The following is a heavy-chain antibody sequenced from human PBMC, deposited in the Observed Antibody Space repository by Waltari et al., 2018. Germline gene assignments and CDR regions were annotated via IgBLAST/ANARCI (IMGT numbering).Heavy chain of an antibody. CDR1: GGSISSYY. Sequence: QVQLQESGPGLVKPSETLSLTCTVSGGSISSYYWSWIRQPAGKGLEWIGRIYTSGGTNYNPSLNSRVTMSVDTSKNQFSLKLSSVTAADTAVYYCARDRSNYDSSGYPDYWGQGTLVTVSS. J-gene: IGHJ4*02. CDR3: ARDRSNYDSSGYPDY. D-gene: IGHD3-22*01. V-gene: IGHV4-4*07. CDR2: IYTSGGT.